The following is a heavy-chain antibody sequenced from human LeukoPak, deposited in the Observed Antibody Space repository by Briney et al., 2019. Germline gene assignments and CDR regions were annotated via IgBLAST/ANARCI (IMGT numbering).Heavy chain of an antibody. D-gene: IGHD3-9*01. J-gene: IGHJ3*02. CDR1: GGSISSAGYY. CDR3: ARVLRMTAVITDAFDI. Sequence: SETLSLTCTVSGGSISSAGYYWSWIRQHPGKGLEWIGYIYYSGSTYYNSSLKSRLTLSVDTSKSQFSLKLRSVTAADTAVYYCARVLRMTAVITDAFDIWGQGTMVTVSS. CDR2: IYYSGST. V-gene: IGHV4-31*03.